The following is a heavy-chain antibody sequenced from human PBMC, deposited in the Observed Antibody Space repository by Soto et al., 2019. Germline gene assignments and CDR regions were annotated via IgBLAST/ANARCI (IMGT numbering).Heavy chain of an antibody. V-gene: IGHV3-23*01. CDR2: ISGSGGST. CDR3: AKESYYDILTGYPILDAFDI. D-gene: IGHD3-9*01. J-gene: IGHJ3*02. CDR1: GFTFSSYA. Sequence: GGSLRLSCAASGFTFSSYAMSWVRQAPGKGLEWVPAISGSGGSTYYADSVKGRFTISRDNSKNTLYLQMNSLRAEDTAVYYCAKESYYDILTGYPILDAFDIWGQGTMVTVSS.